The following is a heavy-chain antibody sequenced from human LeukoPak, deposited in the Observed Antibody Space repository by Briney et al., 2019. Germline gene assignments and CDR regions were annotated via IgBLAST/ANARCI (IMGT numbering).Heavy chain of an antibody. D-gene: IGHD7-27*01. CDR3: ARDRGDYYFDY. CDR2: IYYSGST. Sequence: SETLSLTCSVSGGSISSYYWSWIRQPPGKGLEWIGYIYYSGSTNYNPSLKSRVTISVDTSKNQFSLKLSSVTAADTAVYYCARDRGDYYFDYWGQGTLVTVSS. J-gene: IGHJ4*02. V-gene: IGHV4-59*01. CDR1: GGSISSYY.